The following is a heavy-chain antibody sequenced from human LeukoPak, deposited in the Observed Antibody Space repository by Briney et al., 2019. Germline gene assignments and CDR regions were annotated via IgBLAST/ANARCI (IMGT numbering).Heavy chain of an antibody. D-gene: IGHD3-10*01. CDR1: GFPFSTYC. J-gene: IGHJ4*02. Sequence: GGSLRLSCAASGFPFSTYCMNWVRQAPGKGLEWVASLKQDGSEIYYADSVKGRFTISSDNAKNSLYLQMNSLRAEDTAVYYCARDRTGSGSYSDHWGQGTLITVSS. CDR2: LKQDGSEI. V-gene: IGHV3-7*01. CDR3: ARDRTGSGSYSDH.